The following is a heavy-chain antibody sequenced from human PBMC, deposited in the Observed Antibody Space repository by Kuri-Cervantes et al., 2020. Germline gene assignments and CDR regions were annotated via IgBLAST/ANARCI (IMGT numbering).Heavy chain of an antibody. CDR2: IWWDGSEI. J-gene: IGHJ4*02. CDR1: GFTFNSYG. CDR3: ARGGNRYANY. V-gene: IGHV3-33*01. Sequence: GESLKISCAASGFTFNSYGMHWVRQAPGKGLEWVAVIWWDGSEIYYADSVKGRFTISRDNSKNTLFLQMNSLRAEDTALYYCARGGNRYANYWGQGTLVTVSS. D-gene: IGHD5-18*01.